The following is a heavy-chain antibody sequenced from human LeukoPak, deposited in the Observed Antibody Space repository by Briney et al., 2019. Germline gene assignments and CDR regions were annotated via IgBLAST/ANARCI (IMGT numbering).Heavy chain of an antibody. CDR3: ARGSRVVVTAIPDY. J-gene: IGHJ4*02. V-gene: IGHV1-8*01. CDR1: GYTFTSYD. Sequence: ASVKVSCKASGYTFTSYDINWVRQATGQGLEWMGWMNPNSGNTGYAQKFQGRVTMTRNTSISTAYMELSSLRSEDTAVYYCARGSRVVVTAIPDYWGQGTLVTVSS. CDR2: MNPNSGNT. D-gene: IGHD2-21*02.